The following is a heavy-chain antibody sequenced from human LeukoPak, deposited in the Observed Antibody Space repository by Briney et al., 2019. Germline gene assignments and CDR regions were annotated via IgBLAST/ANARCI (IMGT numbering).Heavy chain of an antibody. CDR3: AKGGGWFYYFDY. V-gene: IGHV3-9*01. J-gene: IGHJ4*02. CDR1: GFTLDDYA. D-gene: IGHD6-19*01. CDR2: ISGDSGSM. Sequence: GGSLRLSCTASGFTLDDYAVHWVRQAPGKGLEWVSGISGDSGSMGYADSVKGRFTISRDNAKNSVYLQMNSLRAEDTALNYCAKGGGWFYYFDYWGQGTLVTVSS.